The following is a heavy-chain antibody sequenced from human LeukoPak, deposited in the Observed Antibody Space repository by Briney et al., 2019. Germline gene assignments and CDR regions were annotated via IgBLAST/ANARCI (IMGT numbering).Heavy chain of an antibody. V-gene: IGHV3-64*01. CDR1: GFTFSSYA. D-gene: IGHD3-10*01. Sequence: GGSLRLSCAASGFTFSSYAMHWVRQAPGKGLEYVSAISSNGGSTYYANSVRGRFTISRDNSKNTLYLQVGSLRAEDMAVYYCARGFPSPDKRPCWGQGTLVTVSS. J-gene: IGHJ4*02. CDR3: ARGFPSPDKRPC. CDR2: ISSNGGST.